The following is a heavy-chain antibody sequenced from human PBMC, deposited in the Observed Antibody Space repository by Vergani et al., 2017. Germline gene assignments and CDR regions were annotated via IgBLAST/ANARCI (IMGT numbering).Heavy chain of an antibody. D-gene: IGHD6-19*01. J-gene: IGHJ6*02. Sequence: QVQLVQSGAEVKKPGSSVKVSCKASGGTFSSYTISWVRQAPGQGLEWMGRIIPILGIANYAQKFQGRVTITADKSTSTAYMELSSLRSEDTAVYYCATREPLLAVAARDYYYGMDVWSQGP. V-gene: IGHV1-69*02. CDR2: IIPILGIA. CDR3: ATREPLLAVAARDYYYGMDV. CDR1: GGTFSSYT.